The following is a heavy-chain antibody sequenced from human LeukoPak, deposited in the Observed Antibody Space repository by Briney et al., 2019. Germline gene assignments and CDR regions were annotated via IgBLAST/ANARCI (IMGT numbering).Heavy chain of an antibody. CDR2: IYYSGST. CDR3: ASRITTDDAFDI. Sequence: SETLSLTCTVSGGSISSHYWSWIRQPPGKGLEWIGYIYYSGSTNYNPSLKSRVTISVDTSKNQFSLKLSSVTAADTAVYYCASRITTDDAFDIWGQGTMVTVSS. J-gene: IGHJ3*02. D-gene: IGHD3-16*01. V-gene: IGHV4-59*11. CDR1: GGSISSHY.